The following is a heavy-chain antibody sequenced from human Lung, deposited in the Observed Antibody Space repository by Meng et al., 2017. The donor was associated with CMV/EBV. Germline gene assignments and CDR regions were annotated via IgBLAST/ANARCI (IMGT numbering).Heavy chain of an antibody. CDR2: LYYSGST. V-gene: IGHV4-39*07. CDR3: ARGDSESYYFDY. CDR1: GGSISSSTYY. Sequence: SETLSLTCTVSGGSISSSTYYWGWVRQPPGKGLEWIGSLYYSGSTYYNPSLKSRVTISVDTSMNQFSLKLSSVTAADTAMYYCARGDSESYYFDYWGQGTLVTGSS. J-gene: IGHJ4*02. D-gene: IGHD1-26*01.